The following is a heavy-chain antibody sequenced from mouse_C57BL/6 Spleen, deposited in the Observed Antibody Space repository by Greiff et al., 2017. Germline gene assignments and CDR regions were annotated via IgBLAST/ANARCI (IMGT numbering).Heavy chain of an antibody. V-gene: IGHV2-2*01. CDR1: GFSLTSYG. CDR3: ARGVDGYYPWFAY. D-gene: IGHD2-3*01. Sequence: VQRVESGPGLVQPSQSLSISCTVSGFSLTSYGVHWVRQSPGQGLEWLGVIWSGGSTDYNAAFISRLSISKDNSKSQVFFKMNSLQADDTAIYYCARGVDGYYPWFAYWGQGTLVTVSA. CDR2: IWSGGST. J-gene: IGHJ3*01.